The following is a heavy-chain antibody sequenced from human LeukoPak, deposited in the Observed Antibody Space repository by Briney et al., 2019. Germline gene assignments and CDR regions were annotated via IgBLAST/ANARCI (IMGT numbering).Heavy chain of an antibody. V-gene: IGHV3-48*03. CDR1: GFTFSSYE. CDR3: ASTLYGYYISWFDP. Sequence: GGSLRLSCAASGFTFSSYEMNWVRQAPGKGLEWVSYISSSGSTIYYADSVKGRFTITRDNAKNSLYLQMNSLRAEDAAVYYCASTLYGYYISWFDPWGQGTLVTVSS. CDR2: ISSSGSTI. J-gene: IGHJ5*02. D-gene: IGHD3-3*01.